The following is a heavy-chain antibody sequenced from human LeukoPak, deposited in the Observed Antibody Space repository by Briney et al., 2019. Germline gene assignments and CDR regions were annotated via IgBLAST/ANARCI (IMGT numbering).Heavy chain of an antibody. Sequence: VASVKVSCKASGGTFSSYAISWVRQAPGQGLEWMGGIIPIFGTANYAQKFQGRVTIIADESTSTAYMELSSLRSEDTAVYYCATGSGENNNWFDPWGQGTLVTVSS. CDR3: ATGSGENNNWFDP. D-gene: IGHD1-1*01. V-gene: IGHV1-69*13. CDR2: IIPIFGTA. CDR1: GGTFSSYA. J-gene: IGHJ5*02.